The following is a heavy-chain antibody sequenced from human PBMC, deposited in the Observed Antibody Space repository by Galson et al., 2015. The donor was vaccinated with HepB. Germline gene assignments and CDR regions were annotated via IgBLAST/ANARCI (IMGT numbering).Heavy chain of an antibody. CDR2: ISSSSSTI. D-gene: IGHD4-17*01. CDR3: AAQGPTYGDFYYYYMDV. J-gene: IGHJ6*03. CDR1: GFTFSSYS. V-gene: IGHV3-48*01. Sequence: SLRLSCAASGFTFSSYSMNWVRRAPGEGLEWVSYISSSSSTIYYADSVKGRFTISRDNAKNSLYLQMNSLRAEDTAVYYCAAQGPTYGDFYYYYMDVWGKGTTVTVSS.